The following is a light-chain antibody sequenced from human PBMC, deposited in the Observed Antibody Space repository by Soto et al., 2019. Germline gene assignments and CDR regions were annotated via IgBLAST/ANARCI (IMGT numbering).Light chain of an antibody. CDR1: HSVSSN. CDR3: QHYHNWPPWT. CDR2: GAS. J-gene: IGKJ1*01. V-gene: IGKV3-15*01. Sequence: EIVMTQSPATLSVSPGERATLSCRASHSVSSNLAWYQQKPGQAPRLLIYGASTRATGIPARFSGSGSGTEFTLSISSLQSEDFVVYYCQHYHNWPPWTFGQGTKVEIK.